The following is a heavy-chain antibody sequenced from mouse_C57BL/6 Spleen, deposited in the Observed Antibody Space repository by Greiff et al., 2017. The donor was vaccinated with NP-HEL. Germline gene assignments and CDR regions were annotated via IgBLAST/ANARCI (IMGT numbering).Heavy chain of an antibody. CDR2: IYPSDSET. Sequence: VQLQQPGAELVRPGSSVKLSCKASGYTFTSYWMDWVKQRPGQGLEWIGNIYPSDSETHYNQKFKDKATFTVDKSSNTAYLQLSSLTSEDTAVYYCERKDGYPYAMDYWGQGTSVTVSS. CDR3: ERKDGYPYAMDY. D-gene: IGHD2-3*01. CDR1: GYTFTSYW. V-gene: IGHV1-61*01. J-gene: IGHJ4*01.